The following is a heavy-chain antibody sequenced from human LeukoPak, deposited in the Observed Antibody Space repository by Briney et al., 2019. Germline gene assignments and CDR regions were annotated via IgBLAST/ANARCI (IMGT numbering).Heavy chain of an antibody. V-gene: IGHV3-7*01. CDR3: ARGGGTSFDAFDI. J-gene: IGHJ3*02. D-gene: IGHD3-10*01. CDR1: GFTFSSYW. Sequence: PGGSLRLSCAASGFTFSSYWMSWVRQAPGKGLEWVANIKQDGSEKYYVDSVKGRFTISRDNAKNSLYLQMNSLRAEDTAVYYCARGGGTSFDAFDIWGQGTMVTVSS. CDR2: IKQDGSEK.